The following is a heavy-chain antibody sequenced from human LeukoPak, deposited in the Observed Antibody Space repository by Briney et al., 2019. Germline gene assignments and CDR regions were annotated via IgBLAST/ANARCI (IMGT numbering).Heavy chain of an antibody. CDR3: ATEGITGTTAGAFDI. CDR1: GYTLTGLS. CDR2: FDPEDGET. V-gene: IGHV1-24*01. J-gene: IGHJ3*02. Sequence: ASVKVSCKVSGYTLTGLSMHWVRQAPGKGLEWMGGFDPEDGETIYAQKFQGRVTMTEDTSTDTAYMELSSLRSEDTAVYYCATEGITGTTAGAFDIWGQGTMVTVSS. D-gene: IGHD1-7*01.